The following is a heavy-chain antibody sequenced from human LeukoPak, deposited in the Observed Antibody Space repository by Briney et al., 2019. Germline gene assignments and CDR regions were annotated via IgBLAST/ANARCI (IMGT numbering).Heavy chain of an antibody. J-gene: IGHJ4*02. V-gene: IGHV4-34*01. CDR1: GGSFSGYY. CDR2: ITHSGST. D-gene: IGHD3-3*01. Sequence: SETLSLTCAVYGGSFSGYYWSWIRQPPGKGLEWIGEITHSGSTNYKPPLTSRVTISVDTSKNQFSLKLSSVTAADTAVYYCARGRDRYYDFWSGYYPYFDYWGQGTLVTVSS. CDR3: ARGRDRYYDFWSGYYPYFDY.